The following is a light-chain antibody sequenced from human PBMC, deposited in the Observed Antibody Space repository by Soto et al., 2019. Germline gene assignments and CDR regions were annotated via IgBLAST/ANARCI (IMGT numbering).Light chain of an antibody. CDR2: GAS. Sequence: EIVLTQSPGTLSLSPGERATLSCRASQSVSSTYLAWYQQKPGQAPRLLIYGASSRATGIPDRFSGSGSGTDLTLTISRLEPEDFEVYYCQRYDISPFPFGQGTKLEIK. CDR3: QRYDISPFP. J-gene: IGKJ2*01. V-gene: IGKV3-20*01. CDR1: QSVSSTY.